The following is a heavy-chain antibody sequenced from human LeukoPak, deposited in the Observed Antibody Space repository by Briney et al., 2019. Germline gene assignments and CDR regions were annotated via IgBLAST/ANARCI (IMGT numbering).Heavy chain of an antibody. CDR2: MNPNSGNT. V-gene: IGHV1-8*01. D-gene: IGHD2-15*01. J-gene: IGHJ4*02. Sequence: ASVEVSCKASGYTFTSYDINWVRQATGQGLEWMGWMNPNSGNTGYAQKFQGRVTMTRNTSISTAYMELSSLRSEDTAVYYCARGYCSGGSCYQYYFDYWGQGTLVTVSS. CDR3: ARGYCSGGSCYQYYFDY. CDR1: GYTFTSYD.